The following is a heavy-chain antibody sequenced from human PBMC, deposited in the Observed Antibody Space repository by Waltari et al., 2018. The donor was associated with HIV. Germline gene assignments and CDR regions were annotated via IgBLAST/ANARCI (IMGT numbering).Heavy chain of an antibody. CDR2: ISYDGSNK. CDR3: AKSGDSPYYFDY. J-gene: IGHJ4*02. CDR1: GFTVSSHG. D-gene: IGHD3-22*01. V-gene: IGHV3-30*18. Sequence: QVQLVESGGGVVQLGRCLRLSCEVSGFTVSSHGMHWVRQAPGKGLEWVAVISYDGSNKYYADSVKGRFTISRDNSKNTLYLQMNSLRAEDTAVYYCAKSGDSPYYFDYWGQGTLVTVSS.